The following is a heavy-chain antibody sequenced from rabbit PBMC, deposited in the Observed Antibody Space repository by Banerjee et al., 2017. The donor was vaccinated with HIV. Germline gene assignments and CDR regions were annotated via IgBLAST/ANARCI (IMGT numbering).Heavy chain of an antibody. Sequence: QEQLVESGGGLVQPEGSLTLTCTASGFSFSSSYYMCWVRQAPGKGLEWIACIYTGSSGYTYYASWANGRFTISKTSSPTVTLQMTSLTAADTATYFCARGTGGAGDGLNLWGQGTLVTVS. CDR2: IYTGSSGYT. CDR1: GFSFSSSYY. D-gene: IGHD4-2*01. V-gene: IGHV1S45*01. J-gene: IGHJ4*01. CDR3: ARGTGGAGDGLNL.